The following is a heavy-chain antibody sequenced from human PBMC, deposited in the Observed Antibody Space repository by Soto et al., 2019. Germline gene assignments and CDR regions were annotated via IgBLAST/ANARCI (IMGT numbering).Heavy chain of an antibody. Sequence: GGSLRLSCAASGFTFSSYEMNWVRQAPGKGLEWVSSISSSSSYIYYADSVKGRFTISRDNAKNSLYLQMNSLRAEDTAVYYCAREKSVVDTYYYYYGMDVWGQGTTVTVSS. V-gene: IGHV3-21*01. CDR3: AREKSVVDTYYYYYGMDV. CDR1: GFTFSSYE. J-gene: IGHJ6*02. CDR2: ISSSSSYI. D-gene: IGHD2-15*01.